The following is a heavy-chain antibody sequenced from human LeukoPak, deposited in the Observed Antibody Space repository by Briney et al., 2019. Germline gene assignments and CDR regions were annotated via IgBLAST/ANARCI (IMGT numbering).Heavy chain of an antibody. CDR2: ISSRSSYI. CDR3: ASLGYGSGNY. J-gene: IGHJ4*02. CDR1: GFTFSTYS. D-gene: IGHD3-10*01. Sequence: PGGSLRLSCAASGFTFSTYSMNWVRQAPGKGLEWVSSISSRSSYIYYADSVKGRFTISRDNAKNSLYLQMNSLRAEDTAMYYCASLGYGSGNYWGQGTLVTVSS. V-gene: IGHV3-21*01.